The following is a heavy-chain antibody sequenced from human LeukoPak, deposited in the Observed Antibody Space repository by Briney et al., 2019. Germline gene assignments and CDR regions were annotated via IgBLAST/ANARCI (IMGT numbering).Heavy chain of an antibody. D-gene: IGHD3-22*01. CDR3: ARTPSEIGGYYPEYFRH. J-gene: IGHJ1*01. CDR1: GFTFSTYW. V-gene: IGHV3-74*01. CDR2: IKSDGGT. Sequence: GGSLRLSCAASGFTFSTYWMHWVRQAPGKGLVWVSRIKSDGGTNYADSVKGRFTISRDNAKKTVSLQMNSLRPEDTGVYYCARTPSEIGGYYPEYFRHWGQGTLVTVSS.